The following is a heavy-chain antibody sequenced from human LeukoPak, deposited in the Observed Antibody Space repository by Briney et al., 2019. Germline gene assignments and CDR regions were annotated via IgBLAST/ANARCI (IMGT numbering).Heavy chain of an antibody. D-gene: IGHD5-24*01. J-gene: IGHJ1*01. V-gene: IGHV3-74*01. CDR2: VNDDGRST. Sequence: GGSLRLSCAAYGFIFKNFVMHWVRQAPGKGLVWVSRVNDDGRSTHYADYVKGRFTVSRDNAKNSLYLQLNSLRVEDTAVYYCAREGEMATAEYFQHWGQGTLVTVSS. CDR3: AREGEMATAEYFQH. CDR1: GFIFKNFV.